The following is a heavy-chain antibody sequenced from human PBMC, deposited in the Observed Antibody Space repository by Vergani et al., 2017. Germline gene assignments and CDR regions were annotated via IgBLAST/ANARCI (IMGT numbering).Heavy chain of an antibody. J-gene: IGHJ4*02. CDR1: GFTFSSYA. D-gene: IGHD6-19*01. Sequence: EVQLLESGGGLVQPGGSLRLSCAASGFTFSSYAMSWVRQAPGKGLEWVSYISSSSSYTNYADSVKGRFTISRDNAKNSLYLQMNSLRAEDTAVYYCARDAGSGWYLIDYWGQGTLVTVSS. CDR3: ARDAGSGWYLIDY. CDR2: ISSSSSYT. V-gene: IGHV3-48*04.